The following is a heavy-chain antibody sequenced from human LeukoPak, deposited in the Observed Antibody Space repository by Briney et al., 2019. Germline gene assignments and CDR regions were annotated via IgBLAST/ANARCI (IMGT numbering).Heavy chain of an antibody. J-gene: IGHJ3*02. Sequence: SETLSLTCAVYGGSFSGYYWSWIRQPPGKGREWIGEINHSGSTNYNPSLKSRVTISVDTSKNQFSLKLSSVTAADTAVYYCARGPSDSSGWYGEATTADAFDIWGQGTMVTVSS. V-gene: IGHV4-34*01. CDR2: INHSGST. CDR3: ARGPSDSSGWYGEATTADAFDI. CDR1: GGSFSGYY. D-gene: IGHD6-19*01.